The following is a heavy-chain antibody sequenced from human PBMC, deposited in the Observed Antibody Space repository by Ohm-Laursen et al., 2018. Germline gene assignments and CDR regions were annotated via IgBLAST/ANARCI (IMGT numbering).Heavy chain of an antibody. V-gene: IGHV3-66*04. CDR1: GFTVSSNY. Sequence: SLRLSCTASGFTVSSNYMSWVRQAPGKGLEWVSVIRSGGRTDYAGSVKGRYTISRDNSKNTLYLQMNSLRVEDTAVYYCARLLYGNWFDPWGQGTLVTVSS. J-gene: IGHJ5*02. D-gene: IGHD2/OR15-2a*01. CDR3: ARLLYGNWFDP. CDR2: IRSGGRT.